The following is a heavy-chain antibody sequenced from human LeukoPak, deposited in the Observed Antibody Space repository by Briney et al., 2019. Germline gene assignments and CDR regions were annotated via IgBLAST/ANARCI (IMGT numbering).Heavy chain of an antibody. Sequence: PSETLSLTCAVYGGSFSGYYWSWIRQPPGKGLEWIGEINHSGSTNYNPSLKSRVTISVDTSKNQFSLRLSSVTASDTAVYYCARGRAAAGTSRLAYWGHRTLVTVSS. CDR3: ARGRAAAGTSRLAY. V-gene: IGHV4-34*01. J-gene: IGHJ4*01. CDR2: INHSGST. CDR1: GGSFSGYY. D-gene: IGHD6-13*01.